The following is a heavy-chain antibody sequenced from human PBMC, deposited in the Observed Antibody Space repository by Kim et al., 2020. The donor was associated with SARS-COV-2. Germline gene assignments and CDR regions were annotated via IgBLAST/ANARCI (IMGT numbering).Heavy chain of an antibody. J-gene: IGHJ4*02. CDR2: INAGNGNT. CDR1: GYTFTSYA. D-gene: IGHD3-10*01. V-gene: IGHV1-3*01. CDR3: ARVGGNGSGSSTLFDY. Sequence: ASVKVSCKASGYTFTSYAMHWVRQAPGQRLEWMGWINAGNGNTKYSQKFQGRVTITRDTSASTAYMELSSLRSEDTAVYYCARVGGNGSGSSTLFDYWGQGTLVTVSS.